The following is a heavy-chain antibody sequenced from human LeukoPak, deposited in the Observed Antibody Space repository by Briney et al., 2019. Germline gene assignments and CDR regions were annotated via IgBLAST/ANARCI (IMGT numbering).Heavy chain of an antibody. CDR3: ARASLLWFGELL. J-gene: IGHJ4*02. CDR1: GFTFDDYA. CDR2: IYSGGST. D-gene: IGHD3-10*01. Sequence: AGGSLRLSCAASGFTFDDYAMHWVRQAPGKGLEWVSVIYSGGSTYYADSVKGRFTISRDNSKNTLYLQMNSLRAEDTAVYYCARASLLWFGELLWGQRTLVTVSS. V-gene: IGHV3-53*01.